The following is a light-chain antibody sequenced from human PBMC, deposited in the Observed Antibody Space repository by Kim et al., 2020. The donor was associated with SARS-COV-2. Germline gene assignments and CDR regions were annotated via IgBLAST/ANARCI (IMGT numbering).Light chain of an antibody. J-gene: IGLJ1*01. V-gene: IGLV2-14*03. CDR1: SSDVGGYNY. CDR2: DVS. CDR3: SSYKSSSTRV. Sequence: QSALTQPASVSGSRGQSITIPCTGTSSDVGGYNYVSWYQQHPGKAPKLMIYDVSNRPSGVSNRFPGSKSGNTASLTISGLQAEDEADYYCSSYKSSSTRVFGTGTKVTVL.